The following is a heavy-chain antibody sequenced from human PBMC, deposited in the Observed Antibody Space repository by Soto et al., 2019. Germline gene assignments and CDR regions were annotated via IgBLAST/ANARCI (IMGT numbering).Heavy chain of an antibody. V-gene: IGHV3-33*01. CDR2: IWYDGSII. Sequence: QVQLVESGGGVVQPGRSLRLSCAASGFTFSNYGMHWVRQTPGKGLEWVAVIWYDGSIIYYADSVKGRFTISRDISKNTLYLQMNSLRAEDTAVYYWARDLYSSSLDYWGQGTLVTVSS. CDR1: GFTFSNYG. CDR3: ARDLYSSSLDY. D-gene: IGHD6-13*01. J-gene: IGHJ4*02.